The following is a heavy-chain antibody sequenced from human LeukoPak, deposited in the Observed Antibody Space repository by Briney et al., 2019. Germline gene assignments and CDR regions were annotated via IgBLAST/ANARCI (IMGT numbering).Heavy chain of an antibody. Sequence: SSETLSLTCTVSGGSISSSSYHWGWIRQPPGKGLEWIGYIYYSGSTDYNPSLKGRVTISVDTSKNQFSLKLSSVTAADTAVYYCARVTGVGYYYYMDVWGKGTTVTVSS. J-gene: IGHJ6*03. CDR3: ARVTGVGYYYYMDV. CDR1: GGSISSSSYH. D-gene: IGHD2-8*02. V-gene: IGHV4-61*05. CDR2: IYYSGST.